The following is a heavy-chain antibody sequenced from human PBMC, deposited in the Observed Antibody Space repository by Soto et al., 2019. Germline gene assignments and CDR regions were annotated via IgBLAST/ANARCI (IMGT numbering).Heavy chain of an antibody. V-gene: IGHV4-59*08. CDR1: RGSISRYY. CDR2: LYYSGSS. D-gene: IGHD6-19*01. J-gene: IGHJ5*02. CDR3: VGSPGGLGWFDP. Sequence: PSETLSLTCTVPRGSISRYYFSWIRQPPGKGLEWIGYLYYSGSSTYNPSLRSRVTISVDTPKNQISLKLNSVTAADTAVYFCVGSPGGLGWFDPWGLGILVTVS.